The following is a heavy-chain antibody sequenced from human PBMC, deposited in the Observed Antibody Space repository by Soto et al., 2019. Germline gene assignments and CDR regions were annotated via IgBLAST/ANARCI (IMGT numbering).Heavy chain of an antibody. D-gene: IGHD5-18*01. CDR1: GFVFSTYS. V-gene: IGHV3-48*01. Sequence: PGGSLRLSCEASGFVFSTYSMNWVRQAPGKGLEWISYISSTSGTIYYADSVKGRFTISRDNAKNSLYLQMNSLRAEDTAVYYCAQDPDRAGYNPAAFDIWGQGTMVTVSS. CDR3: AQDPDRAGYNPAAFDI. J-gene: IGHJ3*02. CDR2: ISSTSGTI.